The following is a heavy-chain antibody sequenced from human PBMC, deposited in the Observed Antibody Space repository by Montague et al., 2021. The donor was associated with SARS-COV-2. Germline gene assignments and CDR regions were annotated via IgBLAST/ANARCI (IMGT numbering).Heavy chain of an antibody. V-gene: IGHV4-61*01. CDR3: ASVNTAGAY. J-gene: IGHJ4*02. Sequence: SETLSLTCTVSGGSVSSGSYYWSWIRQPPGKGLEWIGYIYDSGSTNYNPSLKSRVTISVDTSKNQFSLKLSSVTAADTAVYYCASVNTAGAYWGQGTLVTVSS. CDR1: GGSVSSGSYY. CDR2: IYDSGST. D-gene: IGHD7-27*01.